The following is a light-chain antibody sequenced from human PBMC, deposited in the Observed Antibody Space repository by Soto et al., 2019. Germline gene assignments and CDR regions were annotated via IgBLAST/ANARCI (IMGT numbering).Light chain of an antibody. V-gene: IGLV2-14*01. J-gene: IGLJ3*02. CDR1: SSDVGGYNY. Sequence: QSALTQPASVSGSPGQSITISCTGTSSDVGGYNYVSWYQQHPGKAPKLMIYDVSNRPSGVSNRFSGSKSGNTASLNISGLHAEDEADYYCSSYTRSSTRVFGGGTKLTVL. CDR3: SSYTRSSTRV. CDR2: DVS.